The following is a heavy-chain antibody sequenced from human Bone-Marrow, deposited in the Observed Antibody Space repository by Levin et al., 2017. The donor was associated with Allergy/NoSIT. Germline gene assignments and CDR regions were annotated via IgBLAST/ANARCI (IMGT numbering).Heavy chain of an antibody. CDR3: ARLAYCTGGSCYPGGY. D-gene: IGHD2-15*01. J-gene: IGHJ4*02. V-gene: IGHV3-48*02. CDR1: GFTFSTYS. Sequence: GESLKISCAASGFTFSTYSINWVRQAPGKGLEWVSYINSGSSIIHYADSVKGRFTISRDNAKNSLYLQMNSLRDEDTAVYYCARLAYCTGGSCYPGGYWGQGTLVTVSS. CDR2: INSGSSII.